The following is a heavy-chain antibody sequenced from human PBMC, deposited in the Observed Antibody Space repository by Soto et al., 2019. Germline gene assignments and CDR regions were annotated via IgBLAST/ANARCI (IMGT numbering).Heavy chain of an antibody. CDR1: GFTFSNYW. V-gene: IGHV3-7*01. D-gene: IGHD2-21*01. CDR3: ASARHIGP. J-gene: IGHJ5*02. Sequence: GGSLRLSCAASGFTFSNYWMSWVRQAPGKGLEWVANIKEDGSERNYVDSVKGRFTISRDNAENSLYLQMNSLRAEDTAVYYCASARHIGPWGQGTLVTVS. CDR2: IKEDGSER.